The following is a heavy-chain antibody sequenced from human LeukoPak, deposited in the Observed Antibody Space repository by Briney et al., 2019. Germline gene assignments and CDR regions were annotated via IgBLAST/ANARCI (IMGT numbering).Heavy chain of an antibody. CDR2: ISSSGSTI. CDR3: ARAGHHFDWLSTLGSYFDY. Sequence: GGSLRLSCAASGFTFSDYYMSWIRQAPGKGLEWVSYISSSGSTIYYADSVKGRFTISRDNAKNSLYLQMNSLRAEDTAVYYCARAGHHFDWLSTLGSYFDYWGQGTLVTVSS. V-gene: IGHV3-11*04. J-gene: IGHJ4*02. D-gene: IGHD3-9*01. CDR1: GFTFSDYY.